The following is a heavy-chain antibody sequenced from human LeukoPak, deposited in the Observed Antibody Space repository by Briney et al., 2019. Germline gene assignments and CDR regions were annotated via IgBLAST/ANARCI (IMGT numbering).Heavy chain of an antibody. CDR2: IYHSGST. D-gene: IGHD2-15*01. Sequence: SQTLSLTCAVSGGSISSGGYSWSWIRQPPGKGLEWTGYIYHSGSTYYNPSLKSRVTISVDRSKNQFSLKLSSVTAADTAVYYCARALRNCSGGSCYPSLHFDYWGQGTLVTVSS. V-gene: IGHV4-30-2*01. CDR1: GGSISSGGYS. CDR3: ARALRNCSGGSCYPSLHFDY. J-gene: IGHJ4*02.